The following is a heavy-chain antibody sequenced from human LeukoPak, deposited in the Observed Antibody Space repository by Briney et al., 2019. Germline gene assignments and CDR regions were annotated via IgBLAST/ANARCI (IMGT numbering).Heavy chain of an antibody. CDR3: AKAAYSSSWYRHDAFDI. CDR2: ISWNSGSI. J-gene: IGHJ3*02. CDR1: GFTFDDYA. V-gene: IGHV3-9*01. D-gene: IGHD6-13*01. Sequence: PGRSLRLSCAASGFTFDDYAMHWVRQAPGKGLEWVSGISWNSGSIGYADSVKGRFTISRDNAKNSLYLQMNSLRAEDTALYYCAKAAYSSSWYRHDAFDIWGQGTMVTVSS.